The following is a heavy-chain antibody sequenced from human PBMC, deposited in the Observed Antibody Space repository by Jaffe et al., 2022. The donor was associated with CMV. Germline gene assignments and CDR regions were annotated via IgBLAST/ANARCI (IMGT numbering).Heavy chain of an antibody. CDR1: GYTFTSYG. CDR3: ARDPIVLMVYANSIWFDP. CDR2: ISAYNGNT. J-gene: IGHJ5*02. Sequence: QVQLVQSGAEVKKPGASVKVSCKASGYTFTSYGISWVRQAPGQGLEWMGWISAYNGNTNYAQKLQGRVTMTTDTSTSTAYMELRSLRSDDTAVYYCARDPIVLMVYANSIWFDPWGQGTLVTVSS. D-gene: IGHD2-8*01. V-gene: IGHV1-18*04.